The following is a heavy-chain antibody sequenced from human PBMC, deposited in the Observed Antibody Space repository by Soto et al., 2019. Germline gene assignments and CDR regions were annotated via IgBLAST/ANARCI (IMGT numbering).Heavy chain of an antibody. CDR1: GFSVTNSY. CDR2: LYSSGTT. Sequence: GGSLRLSCTVSGFSVTNSYINWVRQAPGKGLEWVSILYSSGTTYYADSVRGRFTVSRDDSKNTLFPHMNSLRADDTAVYYCARDWSKFSYNYPYYYAMDAWGQGTTVTVSS. D-gene: IGHD5-18*01. CDR3: ARDWSKFSYNYPYYYAMDA. J-gene: IGHJ6*02. V-gene: IGHV3-53*01.